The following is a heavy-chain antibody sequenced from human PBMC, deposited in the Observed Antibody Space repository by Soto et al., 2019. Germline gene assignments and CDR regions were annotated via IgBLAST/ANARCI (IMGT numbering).Heavy chain of an antibody. J-gene: IGHJ3*02. CDR1: GFRFDDYA. D-gene: IGHD2-2*01. V-gene: IGHV3-9*01. CDR2: ISYNSGSI. Sequence: EVQLVESGGGLVQPGRSLRLSCAASGFRFDDYAMHWVRQAPGKGLEWVSGISYNSGSIGYADSVKGRFTISRDTAKNSLYLQMNSLRAEDTALYYCVKDIEETQLFYDAFDIWGQGTMVTVSS. CDR3: VKDIEETQLFYDAFDI.